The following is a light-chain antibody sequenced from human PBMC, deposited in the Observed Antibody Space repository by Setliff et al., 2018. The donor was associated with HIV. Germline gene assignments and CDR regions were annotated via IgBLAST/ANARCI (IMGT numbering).Light chain of an antibody. J-gene: IGLJ1*01. CDR3: SSYTSIITFV. V-gene: IGLV2-18*02. CDR1: SSDVGNYNR. Sequence: QSVLTQPPSVSGSPGQSVTISCTGTSSDVGNYNRVSWYQQPPGAAPKLIIYEVSNWPSGVPDRFSGSKSGNTASLTISGLQAEDEALYFCSSYTSIITFVFGTGTKVTVL. CDR2: EVS.